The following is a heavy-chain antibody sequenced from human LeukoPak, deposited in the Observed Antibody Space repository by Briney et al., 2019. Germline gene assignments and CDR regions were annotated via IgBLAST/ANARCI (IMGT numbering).Heavy chain of an antibody. CDR2: IYYSGST. Sequence: SETLSLTCTVSGGSISSSSYYWGWIRQPPGKGLEWLGSIYYSGSTYYNPSLKSRVTISVDTSKNQFSLKLSSVTAADTAVYYCARLVVPAAMSPKGLYYFDYWGQGTLVTVSS. D-gene: IGHD2-2*01. J-gene: IGHJ4*02. CDR3: ARLVVPAAMSPKGLYYFDY. V-gene: IGHV4-39*01. CDR1: GGSISSSSYY.